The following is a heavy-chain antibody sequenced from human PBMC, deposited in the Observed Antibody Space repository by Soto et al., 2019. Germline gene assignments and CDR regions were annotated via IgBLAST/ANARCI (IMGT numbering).Heavy chain of an antibody. CDR1: GYTFTSYG. CDR2: ISAYNGNT. Sequence: QVQLVQSGAEVKKPGASVKVSCKASGYTFTSYGISWVRQAPGQGLEWMGWISAYNGNTNYAQKLQGRVTMTTDTSTSTAYMELRSVRSDDTAVYYCARDWCSGGSCYSSDAFDIWGQGTMVTVSS. CDR3: ARDWCSGGSCYSSDAFDI. D-gene: IGHD2-15*01. J-gene: IGHJ3*02. V-gene: IGHV1-18*01.